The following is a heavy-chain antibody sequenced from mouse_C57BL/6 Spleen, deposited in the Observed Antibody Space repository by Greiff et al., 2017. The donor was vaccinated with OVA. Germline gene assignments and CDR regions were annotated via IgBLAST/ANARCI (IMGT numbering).Heavy chain of an antibody. D-gene: IGHD1-1*01. J-gene: IGHJ1*03. Sequence: VQLQQSGAELVKPGASVKMSCKASGYTFTSYWITWVKQRPGQGLEWIGDIYPGSGSTNYNEKFKSKATLTVDTSSSTAYMQLSSLTSEDSAVYYCARAYYGSSYVDWYFDVWGTGTTVTVAS. CDR3: ARAYYGSSYVDWYFDV. CDR2: IYPGSGST. V-gene: IGHV1-55*01. CDR1: GYTFTSYW.